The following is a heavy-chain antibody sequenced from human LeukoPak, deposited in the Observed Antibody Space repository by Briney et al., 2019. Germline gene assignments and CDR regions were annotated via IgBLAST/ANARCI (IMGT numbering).Heavy chain of an antibody. CDR2: IRYDGSNK. J-gene: IGHJ4*02. Sequence: GGSLRLSCAASGFTFSSYGMHWVRQAPGKGLEWVAFIRYDGSNKYYADSVKGRFTISRDNSKNTLYLQMNSLRAEDMAVYYCARTYCSSTSCLVDYWGQGTLVTVSS. V-gene: IGHV3-30*02. CDR1: GFTFSSYG. CDR3: ARTYCSSTSCLVDY. D-gene: IGHD2-2*01.